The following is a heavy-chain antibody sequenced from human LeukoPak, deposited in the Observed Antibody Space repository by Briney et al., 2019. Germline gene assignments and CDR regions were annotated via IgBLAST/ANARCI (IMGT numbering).Heavy chain of an antibody. Sequence: GGSLRLSCAASGFTVSTNYMSWVRQAPGKGLEWVSVIYSGGSTYYADSVKGRFTISRDSSKNTLYLQMNSLRAEDTAVYYCASPLGDSTSWYAFNIWGQGAMVTVSS. CDR2: IYSGGST. V-gene: IGHV3-53*01. D-gene: IGHD6-13*01. CDR1: GFTVSTNY. CDR3: ASPLGDSTSWYAFNI. J-gene: IGHJ3*02.